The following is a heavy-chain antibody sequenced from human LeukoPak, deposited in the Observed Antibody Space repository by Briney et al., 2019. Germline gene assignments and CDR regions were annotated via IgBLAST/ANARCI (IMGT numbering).Heavy chain of an antibody. V-gene: IGHV3-7*03. J-gene: IGHJ6*02. CDR2: INHNGNVN. Sequence: GGSLRLSCAASGFTFSSYWMNWARQAPGKGLEWVASINHNGNVNYYVDSVKGRFTISRDNAKNSLYLQMSNLRAEDTAVYYWGRVECLPVPDGVNYYYYGMDVWGQGTRVTVSS. CDR3: GRVECLPVPDGVNYYYYGMDV. CDR1: GFTFSSYW. D-gene: IGHD3-3*01.